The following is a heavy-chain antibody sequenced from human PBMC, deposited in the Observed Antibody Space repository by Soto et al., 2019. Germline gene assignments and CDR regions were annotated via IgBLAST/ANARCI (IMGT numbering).Heavy chain of an antibody. CDR1: GFTFSNVW. V-gene: IGHV3-15*07. CDR2: IKSETDGGTI. Sequence: EVQLGESGGGLVKPGGSLRLSCAGSGFTFSNVWMNWVRQAPGKGLEWVGRIKSETDGGTIDYAAPVKGRFTISRDDSNNTLYLQMNSLKTEDTATYYCTPLALKYNSDWYPLSDWGQGTRVTVSS. CDR3: TPLALKYNSDWYPLSD. D-gene: IGHD6-19*01. J-gene: IGHJ4*02.